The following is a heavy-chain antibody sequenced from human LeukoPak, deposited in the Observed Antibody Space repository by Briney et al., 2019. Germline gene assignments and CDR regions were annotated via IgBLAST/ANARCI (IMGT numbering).Heavy chain of an antibody. D-gene: IGHD2-2*02. CDR3: ARLRPYRCSSTSCYRGSGY. CDR1: GGSFSGYY. CDR2: INHSGST. J-gene: IGHJ4*02. V-gene: IGHV4-34*01. Sequence: SETLSLTCAVYGGSFSGYYWSWIRQPPGKGLEWIGEINHSGSTNYNPSLKSRVTISVDTSKNQFSLKLGSVTAADTAVYYCARLRPYRCSSTSCYRGSGYWGQGTLVTVSS.